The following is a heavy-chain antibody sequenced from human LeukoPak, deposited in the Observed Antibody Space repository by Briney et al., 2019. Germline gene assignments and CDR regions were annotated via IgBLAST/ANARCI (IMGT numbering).Heavy chain of an antibody. CDR1: GFSIRLNY. J-gene: IGHJ5*02. V-gene: IGHV3-30*02. CDR2: IRYDGSNK. Sequence: GGSLRLSCAASGFSIRLNYMTWVRQAPGKGLEWVAFIRYDGSNKYYADSVKGRFTISRDNSKNTLYLQMNSLRAEDTAVYYCAKDAGAIFGVVLRNWFDPWGQGTLVTVSS. D-gene: IGHD3-3*01. CDR3: AKDAGAIFGVVLRNWFDP.